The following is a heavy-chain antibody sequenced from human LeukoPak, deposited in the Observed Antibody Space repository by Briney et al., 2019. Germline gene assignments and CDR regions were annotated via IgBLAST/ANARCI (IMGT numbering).Heavy chain of an antibody. CDR1: GFTFDDYA. CDR2: ISWNSGSI. CDR3: AKDLAAAGTGGAFDI. V-gene: IGHV3-9*03. Sequence: PGGSLRLSCAASGFTFDDYAMHWVRQAPGKGLEWVSGISWNSGSIGYADSVKGRFTISRDNAKNSLYLQMNSLRAEDMALYYCAKDLAAAGTGGAFDIWGQGTMVTVSS. J-gene: IGHJ3*02. D-gene: IGHD6-13*01.